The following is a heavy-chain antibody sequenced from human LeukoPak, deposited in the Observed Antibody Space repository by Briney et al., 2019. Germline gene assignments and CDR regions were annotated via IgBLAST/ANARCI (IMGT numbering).Heavy chain of an antibody. D-gene: IGHD6-19*01. CDR2: ISGSGGTT. Sequence: SGGSLRLSCAASGFTFSSFAMTWVRQAPGKGLDWVSGISGSGGTTYYADSVKGRFTISRDNSKNTLYLQMNSLRVEDTALYYCARDRLAVAGNYWGQGTLVTVSS. CDR1: GFTFSSFA. J-gene: IGHJ4*02. CDR3: ARDRLAVAGNY. V-gene: IGHV3-23*01.